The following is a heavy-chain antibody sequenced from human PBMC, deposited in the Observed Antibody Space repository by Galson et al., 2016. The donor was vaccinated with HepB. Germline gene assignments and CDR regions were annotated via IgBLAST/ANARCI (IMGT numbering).Heavy chain of an antibody. J-gene: IGHJ4*02. V-gene: IGHV3-23*01. CDR1: GFTLSSHV. CDR2: ISAGDGNT. CDR3: ARAPAGSWRTSDH. D-gene: IGHD6-6*01. Sequence: SLRLSCAASGFTLSSHVMRWVRQAPGKGLDWVSSISAGDGNTHYADSVKGRFTISRDNSKNTLYLQMNSMRAEDTAVYYCARAPAGSWRTSDHGGQGTRVTVSS.